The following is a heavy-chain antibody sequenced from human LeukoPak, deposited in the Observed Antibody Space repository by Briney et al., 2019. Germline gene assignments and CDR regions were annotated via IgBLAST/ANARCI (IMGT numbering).Heavy chain of an antibody. Sequence: SETLSLTCTVSGGSISSYYWSWIRQPPGKGLEWIGYIYYSGSTNYNPSLKGRVTISVDTSKNQFSLKLSSVTAADTAVYYCARHRKSGWDDAFDIWGQGTMVTVSS. J-gene: IGHJ3*02. CDR2: IYYSGST. CDR3: ARHRKSGWDDAFDI. D-gene: IGHD6-19*01. V-gene: IGHV4-59*08. CDR1: GGSISSYY.